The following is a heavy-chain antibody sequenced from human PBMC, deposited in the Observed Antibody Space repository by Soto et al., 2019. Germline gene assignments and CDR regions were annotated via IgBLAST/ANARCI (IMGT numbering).Heavy chain of an antibody. CDR1: GFFFSSFV. CDR2: VSYDGTKK. Sequence: QVQLVESGGGVVQPGGSLRLSCEASGFFFSSFVMHWVRQAPGKGLEWVAVVSYDGTKKYYSDSVKGRFTISRDNSGKTVSLHLSRLRVEDTAVYYCARVKGGGSAWDDHLDPWGQGTLVTVSS. J-gene: IGHJ5*02. CDR3: ARVKGGGSAWDDHLDP. D-gene: IGHD1-1*01. V-gene: IGHV3-30*03.